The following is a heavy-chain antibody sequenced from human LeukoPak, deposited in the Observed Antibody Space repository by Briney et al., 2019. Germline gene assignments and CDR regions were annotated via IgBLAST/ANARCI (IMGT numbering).Heavy chain of an antibody. V-gene: IGHV4-34*01. CDR1: GGSFSGYY. J-gene: IGHJ4*02. Sequence: PSETLSLTCAVYGGSFSGYYWSWIRQPPGKGLEWIGEINHSGSTNYNPSLKSRVTISVDTSKNQFSLKLSSVTAADTAVYYCARVRRYYYDSSGQRPSYYFDYWGQGTLVTVSS. CDR2: INHSGST. D-gene: IGHD3-22*01. CDR3: ARVRRYYYDSSGQRPSYYFDY.